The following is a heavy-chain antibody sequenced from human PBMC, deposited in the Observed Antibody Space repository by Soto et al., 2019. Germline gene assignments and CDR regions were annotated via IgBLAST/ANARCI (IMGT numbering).Heavy chain of an antibody. V-gene: IGHV1-18*01. CDR1: GYTFTSYG. CDR3: ARESPDYYYGSGEDCDY. J-gene: IGHJ4*02. D-gene: IGHD3-10*01. Sequence: QVQLVQSGAEVKKPGASVKVSCKASGYTFTSYGISWVRQAPGQGLEWMGWISAYNGNTNYAQKLQGRVTMTTDTSTSTAYMELRSLRSDVTAVYYCARESPDYYYGSGEDCDYRRQGTLVTVSS. CDR2: ISAYNGNT.